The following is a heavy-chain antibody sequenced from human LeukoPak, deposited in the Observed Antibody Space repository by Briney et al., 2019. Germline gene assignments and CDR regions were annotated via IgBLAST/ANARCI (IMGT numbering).Heavy chain of an antibody. J-gene: IGHJ5*02. Sequence: GRSLRLSCAASGFTFSSYGMHWVRQAPGKGLEWVAVIWYDGSNKYYADSVKGRFTISRDNSKNTLYLQMNSLRAEDTAVYYCARDRASNWNYGPAWFDPWGQGTLVTVSS. D-gene: IGHD1-7*01. CDR1: GFTFSSYG. V-gene: IGHV3-33*01. CDR2: IWYDGSNK. CDR3: ARDRASNWNYGPAWFDP.